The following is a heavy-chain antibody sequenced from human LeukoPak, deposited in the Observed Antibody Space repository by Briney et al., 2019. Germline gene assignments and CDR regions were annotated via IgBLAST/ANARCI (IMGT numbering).Heavy chain of an antibody. Sequence: RSSETLSLTCTVSGGSISSYYWTWIRQPPGKGLEWIGYIYYSGGTNYNPSLKRRVTISVDTSKNQFSLKLSSVTAADTAVYYCARAPGVTTPLDYWGQGTLVTVSS. CDR3: ARAPGVTTPLDY. CDR1: GGSISSYY. D-gene: IGHD4-17*01. CDR2: IYYSGGT. J-gene: IGHJ4*02. V-gene: IGHV4-59*01.